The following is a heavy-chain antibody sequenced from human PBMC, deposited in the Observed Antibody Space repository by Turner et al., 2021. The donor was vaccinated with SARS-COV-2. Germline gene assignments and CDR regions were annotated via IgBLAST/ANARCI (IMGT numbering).Heavy chain of an antibody. D-gene: IGHD1-26*01. CDR1: GFTFSSFA. J-gene: IGHJ4*02. CDR2: ISKRGSKK. Sequence: QVQLVESGGGVVQPGRSLRLSCAASGFTFSSFAMHWGRKAPEKGRRGGAVISKRGSKKYSADSVKGRLTSPRDNSKNPRSLKRNSLRAKNTAVYYCGREVGGGGWALDYWGQGTLVTVSS. CDR3: GREVGGGGWALDY. V-gene: IGHV3-30-3*01.